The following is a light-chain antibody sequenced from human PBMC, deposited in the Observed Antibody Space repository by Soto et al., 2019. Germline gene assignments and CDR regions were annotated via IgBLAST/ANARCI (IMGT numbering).Light chain of an antibody. Sequence: EVVLTQSPGPLSLSPGERATLSCRCSQSIRSNYLAWYQQKPGQSRRLLIYGASRRATGIPDRVSGSGSGTDCTLTIDSLQPEDVATYFCQQNNTAPWTLGQGTKVDIK. CDR1: QSIRSNY. J-gene: IGKJ1*01. V-gene: IGKV3-20*01. CDR3: QQNNTAPWT. CDR2: GAS.